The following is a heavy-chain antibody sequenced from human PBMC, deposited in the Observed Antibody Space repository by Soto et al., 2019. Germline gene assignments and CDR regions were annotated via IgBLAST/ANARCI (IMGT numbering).Heavy chain of an antibody. D-gene: IGHD5-12*01. CDR1: GFTFSSYG. CDR3: ARGPPRDGYNYELVY. CDR2: IWYDGSNK. Sequence: PGGSLRLSCAASGFTFSSYGMHWVRQAPGKGLEWVAVIWYDGSNKYYADSVKGRFTISRDNSKNTLYLQMNSLRAEDTAVYYCARGPPRDGYNYELVYWGQGTLVTVSS. V-gene: IGHV3-33*01. J-gene: IGHJ4*02.